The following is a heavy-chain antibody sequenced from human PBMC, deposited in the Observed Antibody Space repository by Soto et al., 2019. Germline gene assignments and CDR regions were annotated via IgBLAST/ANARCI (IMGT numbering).Heavy chain of an antibody. CDR1: GCTFTSYA. CDR2: INAGNGNT. J-gene: IGHJ6*02. Sequence: QVQLVQSGAEVKKPGASVKVSCKASGCTFTSYAMHWVRQAPGQRLEWMGWINAGNGNTKYSQKFQGRVTITRDTSASTAYMELSSLRSEDTAVYYCARCRGGQCLVYGMDVWGQGTTVTVSS. CDR3: ARCRGGQCLVYGMDV. V-gene: IGHV1-3*01. D-gene: IGHD6-19*01.